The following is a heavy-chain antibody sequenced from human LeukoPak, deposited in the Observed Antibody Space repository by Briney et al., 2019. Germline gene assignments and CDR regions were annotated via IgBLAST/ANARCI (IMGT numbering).Heavy chain of an antibody. Sequence: GGSLRLSCTASGFTFSSYSMNWVRQAPGKGLEWVSSISSSSYIHYADSVKGRFTISRDNAKNSLYLQMNSLRAEDTAVYYCAREGVSLIDYWGQGTLVTVSS. V-gene: IGHV3-21*01. CDR3: AREGVSLIDY. CDR2: ISSSSYI. CDR1: GFTFSSYS. J-gene: IGHJ4*02.